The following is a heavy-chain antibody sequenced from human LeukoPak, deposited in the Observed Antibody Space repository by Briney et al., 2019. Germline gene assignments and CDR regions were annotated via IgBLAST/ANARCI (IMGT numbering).Heavy chain of an antibody. Sequence: PSETLSLTCAVYGWSFSVYYWSWIRQPPGQGLEWIGEFSHSGSSNYNPSLMSRVTISTATSKKQFSLRLTSVTGADTAGYYCARGLHITMLRGPNCWYFELWGRGTLGTVSS. CDR2: FSHSGSS. J-gene: IGHJ2*01. CDR1: GWSFSVYY. D-gene: IGHD3-10*01. V-gene: IGHV4-34*01. CDR3: ARGLHITMLRGPNCWYFEL.